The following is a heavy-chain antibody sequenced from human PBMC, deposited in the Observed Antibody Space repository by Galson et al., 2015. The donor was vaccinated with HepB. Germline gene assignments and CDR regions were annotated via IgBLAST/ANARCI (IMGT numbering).Heavy chain of an antibody. CDR3: TTGYCSSTSCYTWYFDL. J-gene: IGHJ2*01. V-gene: IGHV3-15*07. CDR2: IKSKTDGGTT. Sequence: SLRLSCAASGFTFSNAWMNWVRQAPGKGLEWVGRIKSKTDGGTTDYAAPVKGRFTISRDDSKNTLYLQMNSLKTEDTAVYYCTTGYCSSTSCYTWYFDLWGRGTLVTVSS. CDR1: GFTFSNAW. D-gene: IGHD2-2*02.